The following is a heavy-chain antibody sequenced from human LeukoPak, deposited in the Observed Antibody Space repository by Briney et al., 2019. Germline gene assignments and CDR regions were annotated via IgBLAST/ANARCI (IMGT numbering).Heavy chain of an antibody. D-gene: IGHD1-14*01. J-gene: IGHJ6*03. CDR3: ARNRMYYDVDV. V-gene: IGHV4-30-4*08. CDR2: IYYSGST. Sequence: PSQTLSLTCTVSGGSISSVDYSWSWVRQPPGKGLEWVGYIYYSGSTYYNPSLKSRVTISLDTSKNQFSLKLSSVTAADTAVYYCARNRMYYDVDVWGKGTTVTVSS. CDR1: GGSISSVDYS.